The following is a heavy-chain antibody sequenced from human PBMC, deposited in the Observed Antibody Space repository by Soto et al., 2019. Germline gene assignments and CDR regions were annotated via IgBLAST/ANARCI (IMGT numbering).Heavy chain of an antibody. CDR3: AKDGDGWGGMDV. D-gene: IGHD3-16*01. Sequence: EVQLLESGGGLVQPGGSLRLSCAASGFTFSSYAMSWVRQAPGKGLEWVSAISGSGGSTYYADSVKGRFTISRDNSKNPLYLQMTSLRAEDTAVYYCAKDGDGWGGMDVWGQGTTVTVSS. V-gene: IGHV3-23*01. J-gene: IGHJ6*02. CDR1: GFTFSSYA. CDR2: ISGSGGST.